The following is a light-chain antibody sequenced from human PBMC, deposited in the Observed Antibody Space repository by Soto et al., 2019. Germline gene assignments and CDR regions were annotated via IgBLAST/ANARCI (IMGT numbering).Light chain of an antibody. Sequence: QSVLTQPPSASGTPGQRVTISCSGSSSNIGSNYVYWYQHLPGTAPKLLIYRNNPRPSGVPDRFSGSKSGTSASLAISGLRSEDDADYYCAAWDDSLSGRVFGGGTKLTVL. CDR3: AAWDDSLSGRV. CDR2: RNN. CDR1: SSNIGSNY. J-gene: IGLJ2*01. V-gene: IGLV1-47*01.